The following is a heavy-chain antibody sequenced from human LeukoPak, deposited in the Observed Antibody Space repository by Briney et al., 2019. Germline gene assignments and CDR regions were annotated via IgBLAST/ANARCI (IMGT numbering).Heavy chain of an antibody. CDR3: ARVYSSSSGSYYYYYYMDV. CDR2: INHSGST. V-gene: IGHV4-39*07. CDR1: GGSISSSSYY. J-gene: IGHJ6*03. D-gene: IGHD6-6*01. Sequence: SETLSLTCTVSGGSISSSSYYWSWIRQPPGKGLEWIGEINHSGSTNYNPSLKSRVTISVDTSKNQFSLKLSSVTAADTAVYYCARVYSSSSGSYYYYYYMDVWGKGTTVTVSS.